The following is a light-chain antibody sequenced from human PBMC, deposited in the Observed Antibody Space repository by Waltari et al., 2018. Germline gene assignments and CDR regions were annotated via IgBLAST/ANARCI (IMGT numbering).Light chain of an antibody. CDR3: SSYAGNHVV. CDR1: SSDVGGYNY. Sequence: QSALTQPPSASGSPGQSVTISCTGTSSDVGGYNYVSWYQHHPGKAPKPMIYEVSKRPSGVPDRFSGSKSGNTASLTVSGLQTEDEADYYCSSYAGNHVVFGGGTKLTVL. CDR2: EVS. V-gene: IGLV2-8*01. J-gene: IGLJ2*01.